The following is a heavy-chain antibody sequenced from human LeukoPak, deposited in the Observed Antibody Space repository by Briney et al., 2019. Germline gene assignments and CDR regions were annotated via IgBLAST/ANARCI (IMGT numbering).Heavy chain of an antibody. J-gene: IGHJ4*02. V-gene: IGHV3-48*03. D-gene: IGHD5-24*01. CDR2: ISSSGSTI. CDR1: GFTFSSYE. Sequence: PVGSLRLSCAASGFTFSSYEMNWVRQAPGKGLEWVSYISSSGSTIYYADSVKGRFTISRDNAKNSLYLQMNSLRAEDTAVYYCARVPPVEMTTIKGGWGQGTLVTVSS. CDR3: ARVPPVEMTTIKGG.